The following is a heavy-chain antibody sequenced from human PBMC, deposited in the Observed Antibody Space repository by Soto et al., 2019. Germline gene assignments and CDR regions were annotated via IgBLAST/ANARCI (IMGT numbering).Heavy chain of an antibody. V-gene: IGHV4-4*07. CDR3: ARGQRFSDWFDP. D-gene: IGHD3-3*01. CDR2: VYSSGGT. Sequence: PSETLSLTCTVSGGSMSGFYWTWIRQPAGKGLEWIGRVYSSGGTHYGPSLKSRVTISLDTSKNQFSLRLLSVTDADTAVYFCARGQRFSDWFDPWGQGTLVTVSS. J-gene: IGHJ5*02. CDR1: GGSMSGFY.